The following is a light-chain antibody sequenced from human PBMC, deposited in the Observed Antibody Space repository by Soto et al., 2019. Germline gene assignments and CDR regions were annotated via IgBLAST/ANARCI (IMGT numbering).Light chain of an antibody. Sequence: QSALTQPASVSGSPGQSITISCTGTSSDVGGYNYVSWYQQHPGKAPKLMIYEVSNRPSGVSNRFSGSKSGNTASLTISGPQAEDEADYYCSSYTSSSTGWVFGGGTKLTVL. J-gene: IGLJ3*02. V-gene: IGLV2-14*01. CDR2: EVS. CDR3: SSYTSSSTGWV. CDR1: SSDVGGYNY.